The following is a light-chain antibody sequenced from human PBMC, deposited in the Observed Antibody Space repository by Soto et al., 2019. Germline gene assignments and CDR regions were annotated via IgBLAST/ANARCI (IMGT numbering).Light chain of an antibody. CDR2: EVS. V-gene: IGLV2-14*01. J-gene: IGLJ2*01. CDR3: SSYTSNSTLVV. Sequence: QSVLTQPASVSGSPGQSITISCTGTSSDVGGYNFVSWYQQHPGKAPKLMIYEVSNRPSGVSHRFSGSKSGNTASLTISGLQAEDEANYYCSSYTSNSTLVVFGGGTKLTVL. CDR1: SSDVGGYNF.